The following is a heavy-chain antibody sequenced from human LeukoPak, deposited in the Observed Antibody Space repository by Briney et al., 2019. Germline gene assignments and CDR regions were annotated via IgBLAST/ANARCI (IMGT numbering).Heavy chain of an antibody. Sequence: GGSLRLSCAASGFTFTDYSMNWIRQAPGWGLECISYTSSDGKTTWYADSVKGRFTVSRDNSKNTLYLQMESLRAEDTAVYYCAKDERNWNYNLASQTYDWGQGTLVTVSS. CDR3: AKDERNWNYNLASQTYD. J-gene: IGHJ4*02. CDR2: TSSDGKTT. D-gene: IGHD1-7*01. CDR1: GFTFTDYS. V-gene: IGHV3-48*01.